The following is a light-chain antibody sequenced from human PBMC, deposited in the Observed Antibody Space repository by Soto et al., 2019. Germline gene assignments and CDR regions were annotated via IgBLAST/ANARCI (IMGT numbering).Light chain of an antibody. V-gene: IGKV1-12*01. Sequence: DDRMTKSPSSVSASVGDRVTITCRASQGISTWLAWYQQKPGQAPKLLIYAASVLESGVPSRFSGSGSGTDFTLTIISLQPEDFATYRCQQANSFPITFGQGTRLEI. J-gene: IGKJ5*01. CDR3: QQANSFPIT. CDR1: QGISTW. CDR2: AAS.